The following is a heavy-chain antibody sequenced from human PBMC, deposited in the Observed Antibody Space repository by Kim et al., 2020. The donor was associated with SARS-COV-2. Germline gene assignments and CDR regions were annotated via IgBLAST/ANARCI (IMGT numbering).Heavy chain of an antibody. J-gene: IGHJ4*02. CDR2: ISDSGFNT. CDR3: ARDWSYYYGSSGYYEFDY. CDR1: GFTFSDYY. V-gene: IGHV3-11*01. Sequence: GGSLRLSCTTSGFTFSDYYLGWIRQAPGKGLEWISYISDSGFNTYYADSVKGRFTISRDNAKNSVYLQMNSLRAEDTALYFCARDWSYYYGSSGYYEFDYWGQGSLVTVSA. D-gene: IGHD3-22*01.